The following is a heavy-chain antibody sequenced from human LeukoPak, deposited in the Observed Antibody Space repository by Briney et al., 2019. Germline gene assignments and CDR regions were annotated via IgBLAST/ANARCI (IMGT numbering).Heavy chain of an antibody. CDR3: ATESARKTETLDY. CDR1: GFTFSSYA. J-gene: IGHJ4*02. V-gene: IGHV3-7*03. Sequence: GGSLRLSCAASGFTFSSYAMTWVRQAPGKGLEWVANIKQDGSEKYYVDSVKGRFTISRDNAKNSLYLQMNSLRAEDTAVYYCATESARKTETLDYWGQGTLVTVSS. CDR2: IKQDGSEK.